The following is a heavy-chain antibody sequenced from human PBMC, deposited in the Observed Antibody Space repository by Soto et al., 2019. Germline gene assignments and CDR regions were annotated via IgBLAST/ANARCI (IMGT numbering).Heavy chain of an antibody. CDR1: GGSISSSSYY. V-gene: IGHV4-39*01. Sequence: SETLSLTCTVSGGSISSSSYYWGWIRQPPGKGLEWIGSIYYSGSTYYNPSLKSRVTISVDTSKNQFSLKLSSVTAADTAVYYCARVNRDVVPAANGGALDYWGQGTRVTVAS. CDR3: ARVNRDVVPAANGGALDY. J-gene: IGHJ4*02. CDR2: IYYSGST. D-gene: IGHD2-2*01.